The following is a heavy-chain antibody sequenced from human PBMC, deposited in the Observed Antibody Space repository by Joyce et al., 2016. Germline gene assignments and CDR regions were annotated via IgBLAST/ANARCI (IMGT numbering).Heavy chain of an antibody. J-gene: IGHJ5*02. CDR2: IWNDASNR. Sequence: QMQLVESGGGVVQPGRSLRLSCAASGFNFSSYGMHWVRQAPGKGLEWVAIIWNDASNRYYSDSVKGRFTISKDNSNNALYLQMTSLKTEDTAVYYCARRHADFWSGYPDLWGQGTLVTVSS. CDR3: ARRHADFWSGYPDL. CDR1: GFNFSSYG. D-gene: IGHD3-3*01. V-gene: IGHV3-30*19.